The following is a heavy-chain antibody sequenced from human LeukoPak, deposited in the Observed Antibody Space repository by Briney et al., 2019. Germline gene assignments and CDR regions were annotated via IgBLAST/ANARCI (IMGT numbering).Heavy chain of an antibody. CDR1: GFTVSIYW. D-gene: IGHD6-13*01. J-gene: IGHJ4*02. V-gene: IGHV3-7*01. CDR3: AREGAAAGQSDY. Sequence: GGSLTLSCAPSGFTVSIYWISWVRQAPGEGLECVANIKQDGSEKYYVEPVKGRFTISRDNAKKSLYLQMNSLRAEDTAVYYCAREGAAAGQSDYWGEGTLVTVSS. CDR2: IKQDGSEK.